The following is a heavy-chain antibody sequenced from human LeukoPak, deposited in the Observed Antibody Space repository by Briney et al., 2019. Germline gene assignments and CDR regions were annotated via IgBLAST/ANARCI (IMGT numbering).Heavy chain of an antibody. CDR1: GFTVSSNY. CDR3: AKDRCSNGIGCYYYYMDV. V-gene: IGHV3-53*05. D-gene: IGHD2-8*01. CDR2: IYSGGST. J-gene: IGHJ6*03. Sequence: GGSLRLSCAASGFTVSSNYMTWVRQAPGKGLEWVSVIYSGGSTYYADSVKGRFSISRDSSKNILYLQMNSLRAEDTAVYYCAKDRCSNGIGCYYYYMDVWGKGTTVTISS.